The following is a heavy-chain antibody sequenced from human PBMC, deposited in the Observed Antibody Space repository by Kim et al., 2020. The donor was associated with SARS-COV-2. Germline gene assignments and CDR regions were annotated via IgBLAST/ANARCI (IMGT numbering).Heavy chain of an antibody. J-gene: IGHJ4*02. CDR3: ARVPSTLLGQYYYDSSGYYREYYFDY. D-gene: IGHD3-22*01. Sequence: GGSLRLSCAASGFTFSSYSMNWVRQAPGKGLEWVSSISSSSSYIYYADSVKGRFTISRDNAKNSLYLQMNSLRAEDTAVYYCARVPSTLLGQYYYDSSGYYREYYFDYWGQGTLVTVSS. CDR1: GFTFSSYS. V-gene: IGHV3-21*01. CDR2: ISSSSSYI.